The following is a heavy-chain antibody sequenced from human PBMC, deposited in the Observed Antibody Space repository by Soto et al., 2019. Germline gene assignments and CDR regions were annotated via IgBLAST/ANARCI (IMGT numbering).Heavy chain of an antibody. Sequence: QVQLQESGPGLVKPSETLSLTCTVSGGSISSYYWSWIRQPPGKGLEWLGYIYYSGSTNYNPSLKSRVTISVDTSKNQFSLKLSSVTAADTAVYYCARRYCSGGSCDWFDPWGQGTLVTVSS. D-gene: IGHD2-15*01. CDR2: IYYSGST. CDR3: ARRYCSGGSCDWFDP. V-gene: IGHV4-59*08. J-gene: IGHJ5*02. CDR1: GGSISSYY.